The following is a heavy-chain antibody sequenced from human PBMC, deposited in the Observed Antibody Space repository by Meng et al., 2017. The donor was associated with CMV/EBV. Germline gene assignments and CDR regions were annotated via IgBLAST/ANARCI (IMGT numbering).Heavy chain of an antibody. Sequence: VQLQESGPGLGNPSDTLSLPCTVSGGSISRYYWSWIRQSAGKGLEWIGRIYTSGSTNYNPSLKSRVTMSVDTSKNQFSLKLSSVTAADTAVYYCARDSSGWYPHFDYWGQGTLVTVSS. CDR3: ARDSSGWYPHFDY. D-gene: IGHD6-19*01. V-gene: IGHV4-4*07. CDR2: IYTSGST. J-gene: IGHJ4*02. CDR1: GGSISRYY.